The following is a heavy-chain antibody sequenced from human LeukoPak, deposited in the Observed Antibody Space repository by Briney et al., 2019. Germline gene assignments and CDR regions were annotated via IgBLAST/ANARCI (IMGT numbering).Heavy chain of an antibody. V-gene: IGHV4-59*01. J-gene: IGHJ3*02. CDR1: VGALTSYY. CDR3: ARDLKGAFDI. CDR2: IYYSVSA. Sequence: PSETPSLTCTVSVGALTSYYWSWIRQPPGKGLEWIGYIYYSVSANYTTSLKSRVTISVDTSQNQFSLERSSVTAADTAVYYCARDLKGAFDIWGQGTMVTVSS.